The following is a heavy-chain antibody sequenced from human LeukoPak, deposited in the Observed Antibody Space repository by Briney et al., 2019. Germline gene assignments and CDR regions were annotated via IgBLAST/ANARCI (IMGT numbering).Heavy chain of an antibody. J-gene: IGHJ4*02. Sequence: GGSLRPSCAASGFTFSSYGMHWVRQAPGKGLEWVAFIRYDGSNKYYADSVKGRFTISGDNSKNTLYLQMNSLRAEDTAVYYCAREEDGGVGATRCFDYWGQGTLVTVSS. CDR1: GFTFSSYG. CDR2: IRYDGSNK. D-gene: IGHD1-26*01. CDR3: AREEDGGVGATRCFDY. V-gene: IGHV3-30*02.